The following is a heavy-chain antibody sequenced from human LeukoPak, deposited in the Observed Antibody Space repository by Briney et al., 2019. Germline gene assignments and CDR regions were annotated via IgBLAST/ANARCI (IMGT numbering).Heavy chain of an antibody. J-gene: IGHJ4*02. V-gene: IGHV3-11*06. D-gene: IGHD2-21*01. CDR3: ARHSSANHFDY. CDR1: GFTFSDYF. Sequence: GGSLRLSCAASGFTFSDYFMNWIRPAPGKGREWVSYITSSSSYTNYADSVKGRFTISRDNAKNSLYLQMNSLRAEDTAVYYCARHSSANHFDYWGQGTLVTVSS. CDR2: ITSSSSYT.